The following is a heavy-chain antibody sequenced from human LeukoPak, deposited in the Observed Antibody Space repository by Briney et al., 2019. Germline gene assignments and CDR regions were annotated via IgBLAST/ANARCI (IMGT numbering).Heavy chain of an antibody. CDR1: GGSISSGGYY. Sequence: SQTLSLTCTVSGGSISSGGYYWSWIRQHPGKGLEWIGYIYYSGSTYYNPSLRSRVTISVDTSKNQLSLKLSSVTAADTAVYYCARALSGDYYGSGGIDFWGQGTLVTVSS. CDR2: IYYSGST. V-gene: IGHV4-31*03. J-gene: IGHJ4*02. D-gene: IGHD3-22*01. CDR3: ARALSGDYYGSGGIDF.